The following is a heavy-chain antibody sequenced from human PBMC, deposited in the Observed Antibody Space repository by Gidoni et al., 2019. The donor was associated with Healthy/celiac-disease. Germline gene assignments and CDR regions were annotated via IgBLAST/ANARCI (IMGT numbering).Heavy chain of an antibody. J-gene: IGHJ4*02. CDR1: GYSISSGYY. Sequence: PGLVQPSETLSLTFAVSGYSISSGYYWGWIRQPPGQGLEWIGSIYHSGSTYYNPSLKSRVTISVDTSKNQFSLRLSSVTAADAAVYYCARRGAARPFDYWGQGTLVTVSS. CDR3: ARRGAARPFDY. CDR2: IYHSGST. V-gene: IGHV4-38-2*01. D-gene: IGHD6-6*01.